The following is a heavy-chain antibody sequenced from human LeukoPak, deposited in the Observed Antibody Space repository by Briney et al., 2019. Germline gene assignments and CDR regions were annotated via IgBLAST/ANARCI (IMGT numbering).Heavy chain of an antibody. J-gene: IGHJ5*02. CDR2: INGSSSDT. CDR3: ARRETTYCTVDSCHPNWFDP. CDR1: GFTFSDYY. Sequence: PGGSLRLSCAASGFTFSDYYMTWIRQAPGRGLEWISYINGSSSDTKYADSVKGRFTISRDNAKNSLYLLMNSLRAEDTAVYYCARRETTYCTVDSCHPNWFDPWGQGTLVTVSS. V-gene: IGHV3-11*03. D-gene: IGHD2-15*01.